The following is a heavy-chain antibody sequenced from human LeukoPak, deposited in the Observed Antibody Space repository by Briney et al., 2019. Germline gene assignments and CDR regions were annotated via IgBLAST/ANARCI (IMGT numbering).Heavy chain of an antibody. CDR2: THHSGTT. D-gene: IGHD1-14*01. Sequence: KPSETLSFTSAGYGGTFSYSYWARNPQRPGQGLKWIGDTHHSGTTNFNTSLQSRVSISVDTAKNQFFLRVASMTAADTALYYCARGRKVSGVRRINWARHENYFFYYIDVWGKGTTVSVSS. J-gene: IGHJ6*03. CDR3: ARGRKVSGVRRINWARHENYFFYYIDV. V-gene: IGHV4-34*01. CDR1: GGTFSYSY.